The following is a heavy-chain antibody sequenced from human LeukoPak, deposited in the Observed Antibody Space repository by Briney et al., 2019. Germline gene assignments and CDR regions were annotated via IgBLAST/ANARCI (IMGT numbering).Heavy chain of an antibody. CDR2: INHSGST. V-gene: IGHV4-4*02. D-gene: IGHD3-10*01. CDR3: ARDSGTTGEVKFDP. Sequence: SETLSLTCAVSGGSISSSNWWSWVRQPPGKGLEWIGEINHSGSTNYNPSLKSRVTISVDTSKNQFSLKLSSVTAADTAVYYCARDSGTTGEVKFDPWGQGTLVTVSS. CDR1: GGSISSSNW. J-gene: IGHJ5*02.